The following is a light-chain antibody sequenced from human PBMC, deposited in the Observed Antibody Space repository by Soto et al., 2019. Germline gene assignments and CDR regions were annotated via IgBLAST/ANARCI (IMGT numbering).Light chain of an antibody. CDR2: DAS. CDR1: QRVSSTY. Sequence: EIVLTQSPGTLSLSPGERATLSCSASQRVSSTYLAWYQQKPGQAPRLLIYDASNRDTGIPARFSGSGSGTDFTLTISSLEPDDFAVYYCHQRSNWITFAQGTRLEIK. V-gene: IGKV3D-20*02. J-gene: IGKJ5*01. CDR3: HQRSNWIT.